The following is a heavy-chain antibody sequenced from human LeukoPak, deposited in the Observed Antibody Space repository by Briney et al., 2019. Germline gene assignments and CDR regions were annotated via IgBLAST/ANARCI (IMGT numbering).Heavy chain of an antibody. Sequence: PGGSLRLSCAASGFTFSSYWMDWVRQAPGKGLEWVANMKQDGSEMYYVDSVKGRFTISRDNTKNSLFLHMSSLRAEDTAIYYCATYRQVLLPFESWGQGTLVTVSS. CDR2: MKQDGSEM. CDR3: ATYRQVLLPFES. V-gene: IGHV3-7*03. CDR1: GFTFSSYW. J-gene: IGHJ4*02. D-gene: IGHD2-8*02.